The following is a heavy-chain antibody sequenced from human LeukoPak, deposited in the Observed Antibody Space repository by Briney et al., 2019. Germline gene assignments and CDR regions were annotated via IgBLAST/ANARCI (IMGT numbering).Heavy chain of an antibody. CDR2: INPNSGGT. CDR3: ARVAFSGSYSFDY. J-gene: IGHJ4*02. CDR1: GYTFTGYY. V-gene: IGHV1-2*04. D-gene: IGHD1-26*01. Sequence: ASVKVSCKASGYTFTGYYMHWVRQAPGQGLEWMGWINPNSGGTNYAQKFQGWVTMTRDTSISTAYMELSRLRSDETAVYYCARVAFSGSYSFDYWGQGTLVTVSS.